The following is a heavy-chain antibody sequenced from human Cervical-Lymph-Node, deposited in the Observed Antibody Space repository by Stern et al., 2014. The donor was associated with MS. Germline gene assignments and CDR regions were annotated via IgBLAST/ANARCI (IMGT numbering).Heavy chain of an antibody. CDR3: ATDASHRAGPTLNYGMDV. D-gene: IGHD6-19*01. Sequence: VQLVQSGAEVKKPGASVKVSCKVSGYTLTELSMHWVRQAPGKGLEWMGGFDPEDGETIYAQKFQGRVTMTEDTSTDTAYMELSSLRSEDTAVYYCATDASHRAGPTLNYGMDVWGQGTTVTVSS. J-gene: IGHJ6*02. V-gene: IGHV1-24*01. CDR1: GYTLTELS. CDR2: FDPEDGET.